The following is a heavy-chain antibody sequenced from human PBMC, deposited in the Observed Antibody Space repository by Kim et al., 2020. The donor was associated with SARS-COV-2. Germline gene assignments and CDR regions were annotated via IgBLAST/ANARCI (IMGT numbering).Heavy chain of an antibody. CDR1: GYTFTSYG. Sequence: ASVKVSCKASGYTFTSYGISWVRQAPGQGLEWMGWISAYNGNTNYAQKLQGRVTMTTDTSTSTAYMELRSLRSDDTAVYYCARDISYYDSSGPWGYYYYGMDVWGQGTTVTVSS. CDR3: ARDISYYDSSGPWGYYYYGMDV. D-gene: IGHD3-22*01. V-gene: IGHV1-18*01. CDR2: ISAYNGNT. J-gene: IGHJ6*02.